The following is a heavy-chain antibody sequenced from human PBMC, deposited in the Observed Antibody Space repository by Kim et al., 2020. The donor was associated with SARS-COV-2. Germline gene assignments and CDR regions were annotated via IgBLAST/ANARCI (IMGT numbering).Heavy chain of an antibody. CDR2: IYYSGST. CDR3: ASMAGTWYFQH. J-gene: IGHJ1*01. Sequence: SKTLSLTCTVSGGSISSYYWSWIRQPPGKGLEYIGYIYYSGSTNYNPSLKSRVTISVDTSKNQFSLKLSSVTAADTAVYYCASMAGTWYFQHWGQGTLVTVSS. D-gene: IGHD6-19*01. V-gene: IGHV4-59*13. CDR1: GGSISSYY.